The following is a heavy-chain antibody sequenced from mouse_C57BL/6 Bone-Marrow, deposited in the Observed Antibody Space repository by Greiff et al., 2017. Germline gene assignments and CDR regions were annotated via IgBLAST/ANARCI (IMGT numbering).Heavy chain of an antibody. V-gene: IGHV10-3*01. D-gene: IGHD1-1*01. CDR1: GFTFNTYA. CDR2: IRSKSSNYAT. CDR3: VRDSRYYYGSSYWYFDV. J-gene: IGHJ1*03. Sequence: DVKLVESGGGLVQPKGSLKLSCAASGFTFNTYAMHWVRQAPGKGLEWVARIRSKSSNYATYYADSVKDRFTISRDDSQSMLYLQMNNLKTEDTAMYYCVRDSRYYYGSSYWYFDVWGTGTTVTVSS.